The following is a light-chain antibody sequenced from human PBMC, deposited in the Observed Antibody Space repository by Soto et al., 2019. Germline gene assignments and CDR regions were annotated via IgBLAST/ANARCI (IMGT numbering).Light chain of an antibody. CDR1: QSISSW. CDR2: KAS. CDR3: QQFESYPLT. J-gene: IGKJ4*01. Sequence: DILMTQSPSTLSASVGDRVTITCRASQSISSWLAWYQQKPGKAPKLLIYKASSLESGVPSRFSGSGSGTEFTITISSLQPDDFESYYCQQFESYPLTFGGGTKVDIK. V-gene: IGKV1-5*03.